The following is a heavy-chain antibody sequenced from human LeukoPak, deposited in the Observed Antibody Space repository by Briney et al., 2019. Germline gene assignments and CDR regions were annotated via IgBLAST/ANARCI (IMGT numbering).Heavy chain of an antibody. Sequence: GESLKISCKGSGYSFTDYWIAWVRQMPGKGLEWMGIIYPGDSDTRYSPTFQGQVTISGDKSIRTAYLQWSSLKASDTAIHYCAKTRDGFLSGAFDIWGQGTMVTVSS. CDR1: GYSFTDYW. CDR3: AKTRDGFLSGAFDI. CDR2: IYPGDSDT. V-gene: IGHV5-51*01. J-gene: IGHJ3*02. D-gene: IGHD5-24*01.